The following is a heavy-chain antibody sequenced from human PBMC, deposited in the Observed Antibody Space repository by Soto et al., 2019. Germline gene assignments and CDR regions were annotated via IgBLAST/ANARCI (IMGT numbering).Heavy chain of an antibody. V-gene: IGHV3-15*07. D-gene: IGHD4-17*01. CDR3: SHGYSQYFNS. Sequence: PRGFLRLFCAVSGATLSTIWMNWVRQAPGKGPEWVGRIKSTTAGGTTDYAAPVKGRFTISRDDSENTVHLQMNGLKSEDTAVYYCSHGYSQYFNSWGQGTLVTVSS. CDR1: GATLSTIW. J-gene: IGHJ4*02. CDR2: IKSTTAGGTT.